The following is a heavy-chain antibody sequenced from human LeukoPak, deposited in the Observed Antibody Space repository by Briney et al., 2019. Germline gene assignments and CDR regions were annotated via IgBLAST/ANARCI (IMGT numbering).Heavy chain of an antibody. V-gene: IGHV4-38-2*02. CDR3: ASWRSRAAKGFDY. CDR2: IYHSGST. D-gene: IGHD2-15*01. Sequence: KSSETLSLTCTVSGYSISSGYYWGWIRQPPGKGLEWIGSIYHSGSTYYNPSLKSRVTISVDTSKNQFSLKLSSVTAADTAVYYCASWRSRAAKGFDYWGQGTLVTVSS. CDR1: GYSISSGYY. J-gene: IGHJ4*02.